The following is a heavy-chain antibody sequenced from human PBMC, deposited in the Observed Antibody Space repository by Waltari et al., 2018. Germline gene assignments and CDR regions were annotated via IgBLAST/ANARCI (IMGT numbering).Heavy chain of an antibody. CDR2: IWNDGSLK. CDR1: GFIFPSSV. CDR3: ARSVTTGSGYMDV. Sequence: QVQLVESGGGGVQPGRSLSRPCSASGFIFPSSVMHWVRQAPGKGLEWVAVIWNDGSLKYYTDSVKGRFTISRDNSENTLYLQMSGLRPEDTAVYYCARSVTTGSGYMDVWGKGTTVTVSS. J-gene: IGHJ6*03. D-gene: IGHD4-17*01. V-gene: IGHV3-33*01.